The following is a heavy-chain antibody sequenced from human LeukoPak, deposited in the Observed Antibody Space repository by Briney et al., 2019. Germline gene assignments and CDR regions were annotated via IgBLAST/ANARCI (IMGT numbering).Heavy chain of an antibody. CDR2: IYSCGST. V-gene: IGHV4-4*07. D-gene: IGHD5-24*01. CDR1: GGSITGYY. CDR3: ATGRDADSARGYYDMDV. J-gene: IGHJ6*02. Sequence: PSETLSLTCTVSGGSITGYYWTWLRQSAGKGLEWIGHIYSCGSTNYNPPLKSRVTMSVDTSKNQFSLKLSSVTAADTAVYYCATGRDADSARGYYDMDVWGQGTTVTVSS.